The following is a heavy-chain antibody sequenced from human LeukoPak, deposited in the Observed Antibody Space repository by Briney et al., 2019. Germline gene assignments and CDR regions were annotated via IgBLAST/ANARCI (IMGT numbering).Heavy chain of an antibody. Sequence: PGGSLRLSCAASGIIFSKYDMSWIRQPLGKGLEWIGYIYYSGSTNYNPSLKSRVTISVDTSKNQFSLKLSSVTAADTAVYYCAREEIRSWFDPWGQGTLVTVSS. D-gene: IGHD5-24*01. V-gene: IGHV4-59*01. CDR3: AREEIRSWFDP. CDR2: IYYSGST. J-gene: IGHJ5*02. CDR1: GIIFSKYD.